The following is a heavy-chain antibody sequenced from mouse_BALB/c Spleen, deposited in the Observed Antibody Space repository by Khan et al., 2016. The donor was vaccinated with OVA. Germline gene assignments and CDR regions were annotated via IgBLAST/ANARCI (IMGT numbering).Heavy chain of an antibody. Sequence: QIQLVQSGPELKKPGETVKISCKASGYTFTNYGMNWVKQAPGKGLKWMGWINTYTGEPTYTDDFKGRFAFSLETSASTAYLQINNLKNEDMATYFCARGASYRYFDVWGAGTTVTVSS. CDR2: INTYTGEP. CDR3: ARGASYRYFDV. CDR1: GYTFTNYG. V-gene: IGHV9-1*02. J-gene: IGHJ1*01.